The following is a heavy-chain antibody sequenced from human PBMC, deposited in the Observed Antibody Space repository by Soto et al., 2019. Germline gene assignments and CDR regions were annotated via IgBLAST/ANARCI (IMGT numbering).Heavy chain of an antibody. Sequence: QVQLVESGGGVVQPGGSLRLSCEGSGFPFRSYGIQWVRQAPGKGLEWLGLIWNDGSHAYYVDSVKGRFTISRDNSKNTVFLQVSNLRAEDTAVYFCARDQTDSGGYSDSWGQGTLVTVSS. CDR2: IWNDGSHA. V-gene: IGHV3-33*01. D-gene: IGHD2-15*01. CDR3: ARDQTDSGGYSDS. CDR1: GFPFRSYG. J-gene: IGHJ4*02.